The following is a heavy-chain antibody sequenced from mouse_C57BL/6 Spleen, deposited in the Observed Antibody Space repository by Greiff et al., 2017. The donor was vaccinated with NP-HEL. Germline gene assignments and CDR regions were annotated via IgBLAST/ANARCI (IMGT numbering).Heavy chain of an antibody. CDR2: IDPSDSET. Sequence: QVQLQQPGAELVRPGSSVKLSCKASGYTFTSYWMHWVKQRPIQGLEWIGNIDPSDSETHYNQKFKDKATLTVYKSSSTAYMQLISLTSEDAAVYYCARGDYDVAYWGQGTLVTVSA. D-gene: IGHD2-4*01. CDR3: ARGDYDVAY. J-gene: IGHJ3*01. V-gene: IGHV1-52*01. CDR1: GYTFTSYW.